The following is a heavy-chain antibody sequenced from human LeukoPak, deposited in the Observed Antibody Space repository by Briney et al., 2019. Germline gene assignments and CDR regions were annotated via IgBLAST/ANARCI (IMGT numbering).Heavy chain of an antibody. CDR1: GFTFANAW. D-gene: IGHD5-12*01. CDR3: TADLPPPRGYDYPFDY. Sequence: GGSLRLSCAAPGFTFANAWMSWVRQAPGKGLECVGRIKSKTDGETTDYAAPVKGRFTISRDDSKNMLYLQMNSLKSEDTAVYYCTADLPPPRGYDYPFDYWGQGSLVTVSS. J-gene: IGHJ4*02. CDR2: IKSKTDGETT. V-gene: IGHV3-15*01.